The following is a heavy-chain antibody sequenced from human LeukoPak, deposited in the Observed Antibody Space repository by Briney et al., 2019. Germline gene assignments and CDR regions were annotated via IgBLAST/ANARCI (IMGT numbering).Heavy chain of an antibody. CDR3: ARHKDYYYSYMDV. Sequence: SQTLSLTCAVYGASFSGYYWSWIRQPPGKGLEWIGEINHSGSTNYNPSLKSRLTISVDTSKNQFSLKLSSVTAADTAVYYCARHKDYYYSYMDVWGKGTTVTISS. CDR1: GASFSGYY. J-gene: IGHJ6*03. CDR2: INHSGST. V-gene: IGHV4-34*01.